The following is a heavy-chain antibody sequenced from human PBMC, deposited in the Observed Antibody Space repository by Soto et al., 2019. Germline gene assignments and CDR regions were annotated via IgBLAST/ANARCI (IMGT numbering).Heavy chain of an antibody. J-gene: IGHJ6*02. Sequence: LGESLKISCKGSGYSFTSYWIGWVRQMPGKGLEWMGIIYPGDSDTRYSPSFQGQVTISADKSISTDYLQWSSLKASENAMYYCARQNYDSSGYRYRMDVWGQGITVTVSS. CDR3: ARQNYDSSGYRYRMDV. CDR1: GYSFTSYW. V-gene: IGHV5-51*01. CDR2: IYPGDSDT. D-gene: IGHD3-22*01.